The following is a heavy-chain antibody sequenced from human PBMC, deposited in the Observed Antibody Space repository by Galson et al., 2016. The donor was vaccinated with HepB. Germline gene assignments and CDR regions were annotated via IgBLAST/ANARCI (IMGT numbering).Heavy chain of an antibody. V-gene: IGHV1-18*01. CDR3: AKDPRAYSAYDPGSGMDI. Sequence: SVKVSCKASGYTFVSYGISWVRQAPGQGLEWMGWINPYTGKTIYAQKLQDRVTMTTDTSTSTAYMELTSLTSDDTAVYYCAKDPRAYSAYDPGSGMDIWGHGTTVTVSS. D-gene: IGHD5-12*01. J-gene: IGHJ6*02. CDR1: GYTFVSYG. CDR2: INPYTGKT.